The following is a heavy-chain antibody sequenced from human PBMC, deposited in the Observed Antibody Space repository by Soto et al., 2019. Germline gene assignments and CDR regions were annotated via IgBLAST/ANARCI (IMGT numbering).Heavy chain of an antibody. CDR3: AKFARNGYYYDSSGYYSFDY. Sequence: GGSLRLSCAASGFTFSSYGMHWVRQAPGKGLEWVAVISYDGSNKYYADSVKGRFTISRDNSKNTLYLQMNSLRAEDTAVYYCAKFARNGYYYDSSGYYSFDYWGQGTLVTV. J-gene: IGHJ4*02. CDR2: ISYDGSNK. D-gene: IGHD3-22*01. V-gene: IGHV3-30*18. CDR1: GFTFSSYG.